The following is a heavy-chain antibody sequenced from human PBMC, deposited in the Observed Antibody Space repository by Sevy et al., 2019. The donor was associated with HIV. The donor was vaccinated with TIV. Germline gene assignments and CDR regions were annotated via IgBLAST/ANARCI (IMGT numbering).Heavy chain of an antibody. CDR3: AKDRGYCSGGSCYIQV. CDR1: GYPFTSFG. CDR2: INTNNGNA. Sequence: ASVKVSSKGSGYPFTSFGISWVRQAPGQGLEWMGWINTNNGNANYAQKSQGRVTMTRDTSTSTAYMELRSLRSDDTAVYYCAKDRGYCSGGSCYIQVWGQGTLVTVSS. D-gene: IGHD2-15*01. J-gene: IGHJ1*01. V-gene: IGHV1-18*01.